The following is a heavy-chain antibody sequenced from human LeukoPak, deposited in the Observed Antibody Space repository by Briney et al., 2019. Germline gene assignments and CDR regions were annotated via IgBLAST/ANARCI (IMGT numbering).Heavy chain of an antibody. CDR2: IYTTGST. D-gene: IGHD7-27*01. CDR1: GGSISSDY. V-gene: IGHV4-4*07. J-gene: IGHJ4*02. CDR3: ARGFRGDNFDY. Sequence: PSETLSLTCTVSGGSISSDYWSWIRQPAGKGLEWIGRIYTTGSTNYSPSLKSRVTMSVDTSKNQFSLKLSSVTAADTAVYFCARGFRGDNFDYWGQGTLVTVSS.